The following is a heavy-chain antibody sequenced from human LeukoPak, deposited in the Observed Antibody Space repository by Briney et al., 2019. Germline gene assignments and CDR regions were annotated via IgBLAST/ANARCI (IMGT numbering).Heavy chain of an antibody. CDR1: GGSFSGYY. D-gene: IGHD3-3*01. CDR3: ATLRRGYYDFFYGMDV. J-gene: IGHJ6*02. CDR2: INHSGST. V-gene: IGHV4-34*01. Sequence: PSETLSLTCAVYGGSFSGYYWSWIRQPPGKGLEWIGEINHSGSTNYNPSLKSRVTISVDTSKNQFSLKLSSVTAADTAVYYCATLRRGYYDFFYGMDVWGQGTTVTVSS.